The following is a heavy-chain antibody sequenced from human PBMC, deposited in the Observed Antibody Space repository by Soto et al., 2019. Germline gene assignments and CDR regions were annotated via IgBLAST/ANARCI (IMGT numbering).Heavy chain of an antibody. CDR2: IYYSGST. Sequence: SETLSLTCTVSGGSISSYYWSWIRQPPGKGLEWIGYIYYSGSTNYNPSLKSRVTISVDTSKNQFSLKLSSVTAADTAVYYCARGTVTTYYYYYYMDVWGKGTTVTVSS. V-gene: IGHV4-59*01. CDR1: GGSISSYY. D-gene: IGHD4-4*01. CDR3: ARGTVTTYYYYYYMDV. J-gene: IGHJ6*03.